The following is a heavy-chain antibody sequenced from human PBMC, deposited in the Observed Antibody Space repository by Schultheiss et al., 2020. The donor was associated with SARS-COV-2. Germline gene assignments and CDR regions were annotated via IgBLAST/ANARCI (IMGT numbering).Heavy chain of an antibody. CDR1: GFTFSNTW. Sequence: GSLRLSCAASGFTFSNTWMSWVRQTPGKGLEWIGYIYYSGSTNYNPSLKSRVTISVDTSKNQFSLKLSSVTAADTAVYYCALYNWNDASGAAGMDVWGQGTTVTVSS. CDR3: ALYNWNDASGAAGMDV. D-gene: IGHD1-20*01. V-gene: IGHV4-59*12. J-gene: IGHJ6*02. CDR2: IYYSGST.